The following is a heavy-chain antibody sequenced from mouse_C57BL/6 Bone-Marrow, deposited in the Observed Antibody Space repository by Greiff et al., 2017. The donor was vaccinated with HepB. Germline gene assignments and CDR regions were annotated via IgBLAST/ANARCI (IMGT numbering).Heavy chain of an antibody. CDR3: ARYGKEAWFAY. Sequence: LQESGAELVRPGTSVKMSCKASGYTFTNYWIGWAKQRPGHGLEWIGDIYPGGGYTNYNEKFKGKATLTADKSSSTAYMQFSSLTSEDSAIYYCARYGKEAWFAYWGQGTLVTVSA. V-gene: IGHV1-63*01. D-gene: IGHD2-1*01. CDR2: IYPGGGYT. CDR1: GYTFTNYW. J-gene: IGHJ3*01.